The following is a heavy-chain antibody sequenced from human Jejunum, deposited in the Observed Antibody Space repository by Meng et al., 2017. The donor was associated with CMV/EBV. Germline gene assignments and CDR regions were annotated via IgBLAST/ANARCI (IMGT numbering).Heavy chain of an antibody. CDR3: AKKNPGSPARFDP. CDR1: GGSISNYNW. Sequence: QVQLQESGPGLVKASGTLSLSCPVSGGSISNYNWWTWVRQSPGKGLEWIGEVSHTGTTQYNPSLKIRVVISVDESKNQFSLKLSSVSAADTAVYSCAKKNPGSPARFDPWGQGILVTVSS. J-gene: IGHJ5*02. CDR2: VSHTGTT. D-gene: IGHD1-26*01. V-gene: IGHV4-4*02.